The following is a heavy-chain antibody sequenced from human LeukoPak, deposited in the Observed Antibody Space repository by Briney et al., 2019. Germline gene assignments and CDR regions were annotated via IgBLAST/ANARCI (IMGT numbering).Heavy chain of an antibody. Sequence: PGGSLRLSCAASGFTFSDYAMTWVRQAPGKGLEWVSVISGSGGSTYYADSVEGRFTISRDISKNTLYLQMNSLRAEDTAVYYCAKRGYDSSGYYGYLDYWGQGILVTVSS. V-gene: IGHV3-23*01. J-gene: IGHJ4*02. D-gene: IGHD3-22*01. CDR2: ISGSGGST. CDR1: GFTFSDYA. CDR3: AKRGYDSSGYYGYLDY.